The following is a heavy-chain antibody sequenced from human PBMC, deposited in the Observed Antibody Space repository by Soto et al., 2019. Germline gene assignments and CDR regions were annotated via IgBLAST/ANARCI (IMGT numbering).Heavy chain of an antibody. CDR2: INPSGGT. Sequence: GASVKVSCKASGYTFTSYYMHWVRQAPGQGLEWMGIINPSGGTSYAQKFQGRVTISRDTSKDTLDLQMDSLRPEDTAIYYCAKPRWQHDPYFDFWGPGTLVTVSS. CDR1: GYTFTSYY. V-gene: IGHV1-46*01. J-gene: IGHJ4*02. D-gene: IGHD2-15*01. CDR3: AKPRWQHDPYFDF.